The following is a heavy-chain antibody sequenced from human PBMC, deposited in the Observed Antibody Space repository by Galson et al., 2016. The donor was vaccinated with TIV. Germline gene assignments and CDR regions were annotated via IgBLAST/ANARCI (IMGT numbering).Heavy chain of an antibody. CDR2: IFSDGTS. V-gene: IGHV3-66*02. Sequence: SLRLSCAASGFTVTYNYMSWVRQAPGKGLEWVSLIFSDGTSYYADVVKGRFTISRDKSKNTLYLQMRSLRAEDTALYYCARVRDSYYFDSWGQGTLVTVSS. CDR1: GFTVTYNY. D-gene: IGHD2-21*02. J-gene: IGHJ4*02. CDR3: ARVRDSYYFDS.